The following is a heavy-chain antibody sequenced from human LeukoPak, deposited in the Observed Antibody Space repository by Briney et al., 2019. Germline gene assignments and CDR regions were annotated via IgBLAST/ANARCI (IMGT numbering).Heavy chain of an antibody. J-gene: IGHJ4*02. D-gene: IGHD5-18*01. CDR1: GFTFSSYS. Sequence: GGSLRLSCTASGFTFSSYSMNWVRQAPGKGLEWVSSISSSSSYIYYADSVKGRFTISRDNAKNSLYLHMNSLRAEDTAVYYCASQRGYSYGCDYWGQGTLVTVSS. V-gene: IGHV3-21*03. CDR2: ISSSSSYI. CDR3: ASQRGYSYGCDY.